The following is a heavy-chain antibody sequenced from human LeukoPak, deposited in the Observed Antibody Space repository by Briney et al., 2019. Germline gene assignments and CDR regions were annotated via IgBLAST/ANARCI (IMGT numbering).Heavy chain of an antibody. J-gene: IGHJ3*02. CDR1: GGSFSGYY. CDR3: ARGPRRISGAFDI. CDR2: INHSGST. Sequence: SETLSLACAVYGGSFSGYYWSWIRQPPGKGLEWIGEINHSGSTNYNPSLKSRVTISVDKSKNQFSLKLSSVTAADTAVYYCARGPRRISGAFDIWGQGTMVTVSS. V-gene: IGHV4-34*01. D-gene: IGHD6-19*01.